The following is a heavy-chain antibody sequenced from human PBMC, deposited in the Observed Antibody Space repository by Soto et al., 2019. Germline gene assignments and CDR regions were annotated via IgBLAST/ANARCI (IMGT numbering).Heavy chain of an antibody. V-gene: IGHV4-34*01. J-gene: IGHJ6*02. CDR1: GGSFSGYY. CDR2: INHSGST. Sequence: SETLSLTCAVYGGSFSGYYWSWIRQPPGKGLEWIGEINHSGSTNYNPSLKSRVTISVDTSKNQFSLKLSSVTAADTAVYYCARGTTGAAAGTRSYYGMDVWGQGTTVT. CDR3: ARGTTGAAAGTRSYYGMDV. D-gene: IGHD6-13*01.